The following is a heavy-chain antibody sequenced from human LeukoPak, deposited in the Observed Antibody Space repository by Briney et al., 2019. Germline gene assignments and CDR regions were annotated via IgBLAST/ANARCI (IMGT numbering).Heavy chain of an antibody. D-gene: IGHD3-10*01. CDR1: GFTVSSNY. Sequence: PGGSLRLSCAASGFTVSSNYMSWVRQAPGKGLEWVSVIYSGGSTYYADSVKGRFTISRDNSKNTLYLQMNSLRAEDTAVYYCAKAASYGSGFPVDYWGQGTLVTVSS. CDR2: IYSGGST. V-gene: IGHV3-53*05. CDR3: AKAASYGSGFPVDY. J-gene: IGHJ4*02.